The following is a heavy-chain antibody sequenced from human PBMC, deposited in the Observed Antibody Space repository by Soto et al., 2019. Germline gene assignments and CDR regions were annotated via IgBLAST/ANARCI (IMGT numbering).Heavy chain of an antibody. V-gene: IGHV1-2*02. CDR3: ARVPGYYDSSGYYNAFDI. CDR2: INPNSGGT. J-gene: IGHJ3*02. CDR1: GYTFTGYY. Sequence: VASVKVSCKASGYTFTGYYMHWVRQAPGQGLEWMGWINPNSGGTNYAQKFQGRVTMTRDTSISTAYMELSRLRSDDTAVYYCARVPGYYDSSGYYNAFDIWGQGTMVTVSS. D-gene: IGHD3-22*01.